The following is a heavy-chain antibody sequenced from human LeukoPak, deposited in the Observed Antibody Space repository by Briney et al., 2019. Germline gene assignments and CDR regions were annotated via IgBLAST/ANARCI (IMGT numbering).Heavy chain of an antibody. D-gene: IGHD6-13*01. CDR3: ARGDDIAAAGLFDY. J-gene: IGHJ4*02. CDR1: GGTFSSYA. V-gene: IGHV1-69*05. Sequence: SVEVSCKASGGTFSSYAISWVRQAPGQGLEWMGRIIPIFGTANYAQKFQGRVTITTDESTSTAYMELSSLRSEDTAVYYCARGDDIAAAGLFDYWGQGTLVTVSS. CDR2: IIPIFGTA.